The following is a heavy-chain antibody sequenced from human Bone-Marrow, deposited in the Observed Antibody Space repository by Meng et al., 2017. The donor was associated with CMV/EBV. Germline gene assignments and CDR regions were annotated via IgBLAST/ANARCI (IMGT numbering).Heavy chain of an antibody. D-gene: IGHD5-12*01. CDR3: AKGRTGYSGGVLGDS. CDR2: ISGSGGNI. CDR1: GFTFDTSA. J-gene: IGHJ4*02. Sequence: GESLKISCPASGFTFDTSAMSWVRQAPGKGLEWVSSISGSGGNIYYPDSVKGRFTISRDNSRKTLFLQEDSLRAEDTALYYCAKGRTGYSGGVLGDSWGQGTLVTVSS. V-gene: IGHV3-23*01.